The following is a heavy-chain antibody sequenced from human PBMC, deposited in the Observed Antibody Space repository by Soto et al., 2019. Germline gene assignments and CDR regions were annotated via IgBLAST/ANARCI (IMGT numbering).Heavy chain of an antibody. D-gene: IGHD1-1*01. J-gene: IGHJ5*02. CDR1: GYTFTSYY. V-gene: IGHV1-46*03. Sequence: ASVKVSCKASGYTFTSYYMHWVRQAPGQGLEWMGIINPSGGSTSYAQKFQGRVTMTRDTSTSTVYMELSSLRSEDTAVYYCAREQGYVGTGTPVYWFDPWGQGTLVTVSS. CDR3: AREQGYVGTGTPVYWFDP. CDR2: INPSGGST.